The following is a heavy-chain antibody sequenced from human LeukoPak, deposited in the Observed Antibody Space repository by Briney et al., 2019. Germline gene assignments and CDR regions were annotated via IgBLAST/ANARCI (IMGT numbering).Heavy chain of an antibody. J-gene: IGHJ5*01. CDR2: ITGGISTM. D-gene: IGHD5-12*01. V-gene: IGHV3-48*02. CDR1: GFTFSSYA. CDR3: ARSAGGYYYDWFDS. Sequence: PGGSLRLSCVASGFTFSSYAMSWVRQAPGKGLEWVSSITGGISTMYYADSVKGRFTISRDNAKNSLYLQMNGLRDEDTAVYYCARSAGGYYYDWFDSWGQGTLVTVSS.